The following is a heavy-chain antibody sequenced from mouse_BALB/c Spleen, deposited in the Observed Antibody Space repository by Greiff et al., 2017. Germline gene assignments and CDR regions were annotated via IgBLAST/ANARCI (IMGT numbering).Heavy chain of an antibody. D-gene: IGHD2-3*01. Sequence: VQLKESGAELVKPGASVKLSCTASGFNIKDTYMHWVKQRPEQGLEWIGRIDPANGNTKYDPKFQGKATITADTSSNTAYLQLSSLTSEDTAVYYCARGGYDGYDWYFDVWGAGTTVTVSS. CDR2: IDPANGNT. CDR1: GFNIKDTY. J-gene: IGHJ1*01. CDR3: ARGGYDGYDWYFDV. V-gene: IGHV14-3*02.